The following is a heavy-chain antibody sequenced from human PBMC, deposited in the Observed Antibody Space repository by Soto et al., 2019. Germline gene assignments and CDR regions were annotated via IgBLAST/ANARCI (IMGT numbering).Heavy chain of an antibody. Sequence: QVQLQESGPGLVKPSETLSLTCTVSGDSISSTYYWGWIRQPPGKGLEWIGSMFYSGNTYYNPSLKSRVTLSIDKSKNHFYLKLNYVTAADTAVYYCVSPEGYYDSSGYTLDSWGQGTLVTVSS. V-gene: IGHV4-39*02. CDR2: MFYSGNT. CDR3: VSPEGYYDSSGYTLDS. J-gene: IGHJ4*02. D-gene: IGHD3-22*01. CDR1: GDSISSTYY.